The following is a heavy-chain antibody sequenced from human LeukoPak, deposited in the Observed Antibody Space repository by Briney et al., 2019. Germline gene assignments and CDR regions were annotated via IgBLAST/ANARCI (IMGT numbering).Heavy chain of an antibody. CDR3: ARDLAYYYDTSYD. J-gene: IGHJ4*02. Sequence: GGSLRLSCAASGFTFSIYSMNWVRQAPGKGLEWVSSIDSSSSYMYYADSVKGRFTISRDNAKNSLYLQMNSLRDEDTAVYYCARDLAYYYDTSYDWGQGTLVTVSS. CDR1: GFTFSIYS. V-gene: IGHV3-21*01. D-gene: IGHD3-22*01. CDR2: IDSSSSYM.